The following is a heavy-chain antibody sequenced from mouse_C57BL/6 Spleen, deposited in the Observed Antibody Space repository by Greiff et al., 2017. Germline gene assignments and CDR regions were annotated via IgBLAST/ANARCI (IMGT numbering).Heavy chain of an antibody. Sequence: QVHVKQSGADLVKPGASVKISCKASGYAFSSYWMNWVKQRPGKGLEWIGKIYPGGGDTNYNGKFKGKATLTADKSSSTAYMQLSSLTSEDSAVYFCARSTVVDFDYWGEGTTRTVSS. CDR2: IYPGGGDT. CDR3: ARSTVVDFDY. D-gene: IGHD1-1*01. J-gene: IGHJ2*01. V-gene: IGHV1-80*01. CDR1: GYAFSSYW.